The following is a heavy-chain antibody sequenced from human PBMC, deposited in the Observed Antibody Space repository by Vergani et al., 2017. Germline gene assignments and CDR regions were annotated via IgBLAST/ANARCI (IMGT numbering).Heavy chain of an antibody. CDR3: ARESIAADGAFDI. Sequence: EVQLVESGGGLVQPGGSLRLSCAASGFTVSSNYMSWVRQAPGKGLEWVSVIYSGGSTYYADSVKGRFTISRDNSKNTLYLQMNSLRAQDTAVYYCARESIAADGAFDIWSQGTMVTVSS. D-gene: IGHD6-13*01. CDR1: GFTVSSNY. CDR2: IYSGGST. J-gene: IGHJ3*02. V-gene: IGHV3-66*02.